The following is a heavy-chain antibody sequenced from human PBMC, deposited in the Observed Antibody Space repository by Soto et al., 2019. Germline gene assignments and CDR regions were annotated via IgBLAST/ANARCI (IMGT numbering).Heavy chain of an antibody. J-gene: IGHJ4*02. D-gene: IGHD3-22*01. CDR3: ARVLPLRASMIVVERYTDY. Sequence: PSETLSLTCTVSGGSISSYYWSWIRQPPGKGLEWIGYIYYSGSTNYNPSLKSRVTISVDTSKNQFSLKLSSVTAADTAVYYCARVLPLRASMIVVERYTDYWGQGTLVTVSS. CDR1: GGSISSYY. CDR2: IYYSGST. V-gene: IGHV4-59*01.